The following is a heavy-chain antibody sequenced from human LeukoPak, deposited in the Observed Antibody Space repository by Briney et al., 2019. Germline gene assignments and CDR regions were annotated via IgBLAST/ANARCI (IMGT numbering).Heavy chain of an antibody. J-gene: IGHJ4*02. CDR3: ARDSALGFDY. D-gene: IGHD1-26*01. CDR1: GGTFNDYI. CDR2: INPSGGST. Sequence: GSSVKVSCRASGGTFNDYIVSWVRQAPGQGLEWMGIINPSGGSTSYAQKFQGRVTMTRDTSTSTVYMELSSLRSEDTAVYYCARDSALGFDYWGQGTLVTVSS. V-gene: IGHV1-46*02.